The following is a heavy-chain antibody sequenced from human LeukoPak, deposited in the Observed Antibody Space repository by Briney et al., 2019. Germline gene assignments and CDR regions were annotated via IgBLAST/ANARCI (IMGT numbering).Heavy chain of an antibody. D-gene: IGHD5-12*01. CDR3: ATTTIRLGF. V-gene: IGHV4-39*07. Sequence: SETLSLTCTVSGGSFSRSSYYWGWIRQPPGKGLEWIGSIYYSGNTYYNPSLKSRVTISVDTSKNQFSLKLNSVTAADTAVYYCATTTIRLGFWGQGTLVTVSS. CDR2: IYYSGNT. CDR1: GGSFSRSSYY. J-gene: IGHJ4*02.